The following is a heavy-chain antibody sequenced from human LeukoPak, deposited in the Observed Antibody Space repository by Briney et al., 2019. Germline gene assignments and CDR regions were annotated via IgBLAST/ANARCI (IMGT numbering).Heavy chain of an antibody. Sequence: GGSLRLSCAASGFTFSSYAMHWVRQAPGKGLYWVAVISYDGSNKYYGDSVKGRFTISRDNSKNTLYLQMNSLRADDTAVYYCATDSSPDFWGQGTLVTVSS. CDR3: ATDSSPDF. V-gene: IGHV3-30*04. D-gene: IGHD3-22*01. CDR2: ISYDGSNK. CDR1: GFTFSSYA. J-gene: IGHJ4*02.